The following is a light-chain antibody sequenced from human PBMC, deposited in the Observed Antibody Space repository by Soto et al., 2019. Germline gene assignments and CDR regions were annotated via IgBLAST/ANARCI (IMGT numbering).Light chain of an antibody. J-gene: IGKJ1*01. V-gene: IGKV1-5*03. CDR1: QSISNW. Sequence: DIQMTQSPSTLSASVGDRVTITCRASQSISNWLAWYQQKPGKAPNLLIHKASTLKSGVPSRFSGSGSGTEFTLTISSLQPDDFATYYGQQYNTYWTFGQGTKVEIK. CDR2: KAS. CDR3: QQYNTYWT.